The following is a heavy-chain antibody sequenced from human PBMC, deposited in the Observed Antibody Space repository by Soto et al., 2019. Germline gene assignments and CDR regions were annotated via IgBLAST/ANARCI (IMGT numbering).Heavy chain of an antibody. CDR2: IWYDGSNK. V-gene: IGHV3-33*01. Sequence: QVQLVESGGGEVQPGRSLRLSCAASGFTFSSYGMHWVRQAPGKGLEWVAVIWYDGSNKYYADSVKGRFTISRDNSKNTLYLQMNSLRAEDTAVYYCAREAYCTNGVCYASFDYWGQGTLVTVSS. CDR1: GFTFSSYG. J-gene: IGHJ4*02. D-gene: IGHD2-8*01. CDR3: AREAYCTNGVCYASFDY.